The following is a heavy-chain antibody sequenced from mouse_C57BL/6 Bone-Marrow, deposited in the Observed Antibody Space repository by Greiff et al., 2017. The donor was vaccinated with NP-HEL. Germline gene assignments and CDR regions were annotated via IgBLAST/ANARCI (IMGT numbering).Heavy chain of an antibody. V-gene: IGHV1-82*01. CDR1: GYAFSSSW. Sequence: VQLQESGPELVKPGASVKISCKASGYAFSSSWMNWVKQRPGKGLEWIGRIYPGDGDTNYNGKFKGKATLTADKSSSTAYMQLSSLTSEDSAVYFCARSGSGPYYVDYWGQGTTLTVSS. CDR2: IYPGDGDT. CDR3: ARSGSGPYYVDY. J-gene: IGHJ2*01. D-gene: IGHD3-2*02.